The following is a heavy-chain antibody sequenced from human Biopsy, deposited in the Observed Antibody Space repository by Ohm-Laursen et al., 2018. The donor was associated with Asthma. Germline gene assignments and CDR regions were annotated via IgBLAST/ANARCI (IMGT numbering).Heavy chain of an antibody. CDR1: PGSFSGFF. J-gene: IGHJ6*02. CDR2: TNERGVT. CDR3: ARGPELDV. V-gene: IGHV4-34*01. Sequence: TLSLTCAAYPGSFSGFFWTWIRQSPGKGLEWIGETNERGVTNNNPSLKSRVIISIDTYWNRVSLKLTSVTAADTAVYYCARGPELDVWGQGTTVTVSS.